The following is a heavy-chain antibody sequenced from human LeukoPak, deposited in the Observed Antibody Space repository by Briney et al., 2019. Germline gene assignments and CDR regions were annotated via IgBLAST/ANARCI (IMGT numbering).Heavy chain of an antibody. CDR3: AREVSEGFDF. D-gene: IGHD3-22*01. Sequence: GGSLRLSCAASGFTFSTYWMSWVRQAPGKGLEWVSSFGTRSTSIYHAGSVKGRFAISRDNAKNSLYLQMNSLRAEDTALYYCAREVSEGFDFWGQGTLVTVSS. CDR2: FGTRSTSI. CDR1: GFTFSTYW. J-gene: IGHJ4*02. V-gene: IGHV3-21*01.